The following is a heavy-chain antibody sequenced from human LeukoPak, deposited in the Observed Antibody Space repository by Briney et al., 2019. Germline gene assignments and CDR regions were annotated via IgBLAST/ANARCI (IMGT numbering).Heavy chain of an antibody. CDR1: GFTVSSNY. CDR3: VRDSVGLYYFNY. V-gene: IGHV3-53*01. CDR2: IYSGGST. J-gene: IGHJ4*02. D-gene: IGHD1-26*01. Sequence: PGGSLRLSCAASGFTVSSNYMSWVRQAPGKGLEWVLAIYSGGSTYYADSVKGRFTISRDNSKNTLYLQMNSLRAEDTAVYYCVRDSVGLYYFNYWGQGTLVTVSS.